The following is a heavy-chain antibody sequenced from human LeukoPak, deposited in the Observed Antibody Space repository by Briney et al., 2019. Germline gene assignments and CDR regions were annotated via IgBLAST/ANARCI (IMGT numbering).Heavy chain of an antibody. V-gene: IGHV4-59*08. D-gene: IGHD3-9*01. CDR3: ARRNVLTEGEAFDI. CDR1: GGSTSSYY. Sequence: SETLSLTCTVSGGSTSSYYWTWIRQPPGEGLEGIGYIYDSRSTNYNPSLNSRVTISADESKNQFSLKLNSVTAADTAVYYCARRNVLTEGEAFDIWGQGTMVTVSS. CDR2: IYDSRST. J-gene: IGHJ3*02.